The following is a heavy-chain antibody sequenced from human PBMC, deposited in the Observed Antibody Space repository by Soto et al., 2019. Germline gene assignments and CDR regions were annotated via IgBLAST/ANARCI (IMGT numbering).Heavy chain of an antibody. CDR2: INPESTTI. D-gene: IGHD2-15*01. V-gene: IGHV3-74*01. Sequence: EAQLVESGGGLVQPGGSLRLSCTASGIILSNYWMHWVRQAPGKGLVWVSRINPESTTITYADSVKGRFSISTDNAENTLFLHMNSVSAGDTCGSYCTKDTFGGRDSWGQGTLVTVSS. CDR3: TKDTFGGRDS. CDR1: GIILSNYW. J-gene: IGHJ4*02.